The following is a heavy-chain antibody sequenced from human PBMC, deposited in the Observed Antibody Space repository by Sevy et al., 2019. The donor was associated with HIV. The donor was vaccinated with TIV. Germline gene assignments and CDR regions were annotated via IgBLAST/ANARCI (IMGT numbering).Heavy chain of an antibody. J-gene: IGHJ4*02. CDR3: ARIPIYSSSSDGEYYFDY. V-gene: IGHV4-30-4*02. CDR2: IYYSGST. CDR1: GGSISSGDYY. D-gene: IGHD6-6*01. Sequence: SDTLSLTCTVSGGSISSGDYYWSWIRQPPGKGLEWIGYIYYSGSTYYNPSLKSRVTISVDTSKNQFSLKLSAVTAADTAVYYCARIPIYSSSSDGEYYFDYWGQGTLVTVSS.